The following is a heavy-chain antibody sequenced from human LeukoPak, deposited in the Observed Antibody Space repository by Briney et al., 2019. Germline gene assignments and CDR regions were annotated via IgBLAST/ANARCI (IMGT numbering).Heavy chain of an antibody. V-gene: IGHV3-33*01. D-gene: IGHD5/OR15-5a*01. J-gene: IGHJ4*02. Sequence: PGRSLRLSCAASGFTFSSYGMHWVRQAPGKGLEWVAVIWYDGSNKYYADSVKGRFTISRDNSKNTLYLQMNSLRAEDTAVYYCARLSGESTIYDYWGQGTLVTVSS. CDR3: ARLSGESTIYDY. CDR1: GFTFSSYG. CDR2: IWYDGSNK.